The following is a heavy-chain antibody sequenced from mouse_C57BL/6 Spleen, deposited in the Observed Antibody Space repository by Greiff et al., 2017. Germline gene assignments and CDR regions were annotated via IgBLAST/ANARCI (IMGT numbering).Heavy chain of an antibody. CDR3: AREELGRGYFDV. CDR2: ISYDGSN. Sequence: EVKLQESGPGLVKPSQSLSLTCSVTGYSITSGYYWNWIRQFPGNKLEWMGYISYDGSNNYNPSLKNRISITRDTSKNQFFLKLNSVTTEDTATYYCAREELGRGYFDVWGTGTTVTVSS. J-gene: IGHJ1*03. D-gene: IGHD4-1*01. CDR1: GYSITSGYY. V-gene: IGHV3-6*01.